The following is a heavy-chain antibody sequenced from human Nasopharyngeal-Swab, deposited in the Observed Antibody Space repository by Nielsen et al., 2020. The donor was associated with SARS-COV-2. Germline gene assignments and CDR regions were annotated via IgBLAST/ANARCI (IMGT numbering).Heavy chain of an antibody. V-gene: IGHV3-21*01. Sequence: GESLKISCAASGFSFSTYTMNWVRQAPGKGLEWLSSISSDSGAKYHADSVKGRFTISRDNAKNTLYLQMNSLRAEDTAMYYCHLSSGYDGYINYWGQGPLVTVSS. CDR3: HLSSGYDGYINY. CDR1: GFSFSTYT. D-gene: IGHD3-22*01. J-gene: IGHJ4*02. CDR2: ISSDSGAK.